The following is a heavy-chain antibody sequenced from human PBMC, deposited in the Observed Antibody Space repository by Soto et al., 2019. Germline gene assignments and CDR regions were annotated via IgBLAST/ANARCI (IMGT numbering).Heavy chain of an antibody. CDR3: AKGGRQWLGTPGVNC. J-gene: IGHJ4*02. V-gene: IGHV3-30*18. CDR1: GFTFSDYA. CDR2: VSDDGRNT. D-gene: IGHD6-19*01. Sequence: VQLVESGGGVVQPGRSLRLSCAASGFTFSDYALHWVRQAPGKGLGWVAVVSDDGRNTHYADSVKGRFTISRDSSKNTVSLEMTSLRAEDTAVYYCAKGGRQWLGTPGVNCWGQGALVTVSS.